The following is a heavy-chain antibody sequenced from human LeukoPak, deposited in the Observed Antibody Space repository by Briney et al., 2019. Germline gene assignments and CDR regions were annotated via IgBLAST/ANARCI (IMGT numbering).Heavy chain of an antibody. CDR2: IYYSGST. CDR3: ATTTGYSRQPNDY. V-gene: IGHV4-30-4*01. CDR1: GGSISSGDYS. J-gene: IGHJ4*02. D-gene: IGHD6-13*01. Sequence: PSQTLSLTCTVSGGSISSGDYSWSWIRQPPGQGLEWIGYIYYSGSTYYNPSLKSRVTISVDTSQKQFSLKLNSVTAADTAVYYCATTTGYSRQPNDYWGQGTLVTVSS.